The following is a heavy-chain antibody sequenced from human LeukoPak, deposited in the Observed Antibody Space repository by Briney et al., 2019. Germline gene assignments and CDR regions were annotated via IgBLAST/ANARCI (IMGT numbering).Heavy chain of an antibody. CDR1: GFTFSSYW. D-gene: IGHD3-10*01. CDR2: IKNDGSEE. CDR3: ARAIRGSAVDTGDR. J-gene: IGHJ4*02. Sequence: HPGGSLRLSCAASGFTFSSYWMRWVRQAPGKGLEGVANIKNDGSEECYVDSVKGRFTISRDSAKNSLFLQMNSLTVEDTAVYYCARAIRGSAVDTGDRWGQGTLVTVSS. V-gene: IGHV3-7*01.